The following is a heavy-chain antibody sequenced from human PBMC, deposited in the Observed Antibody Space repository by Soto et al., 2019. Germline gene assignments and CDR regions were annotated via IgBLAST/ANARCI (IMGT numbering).Heavy chain of an antibody. CDR3: ARDGEGYCSGRSCYVWGWQFAL. Sequence: QVQLVQSGAEVKKPGSSVKVSCKASGCTFSNYTISWVRQAPGQGLEWMGRIIPILGIANYAQKFQGRVTITTDKSTSTAYMELRRLRFEDTAVYYCARDGEGYCSGRSCYVWGWQFALWGRGTLVTVSS. V-gene: IGHV1-69*08. CDR2: IIPILGIA. CDR1: GCTFSNYT. D-gene: IGHD2-15*01. J-gene: IGHJ2*01.